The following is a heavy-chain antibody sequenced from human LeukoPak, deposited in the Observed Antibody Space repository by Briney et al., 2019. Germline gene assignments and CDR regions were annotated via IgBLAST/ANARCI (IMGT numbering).Heavy chain of an antibody. J-gene: IGHJ4*02. V-gene: IGHV1-18*01. CDR1: GYTFTSYG. Sequence: ASVKVSCKASGYTFTSYGISWVRQAPGQGLEWMGWISAYNGNTNYAQKLQGRVTMTTDTSTSTAYMELRSLRSDDTAVYYCARLDYYDSSALGYLDYWGQGTLVTVSS. D-gene: IGHD3-22*01. CDR3: ARLDYYDSSALGYLDY. CDR2: ISAYNGNT.